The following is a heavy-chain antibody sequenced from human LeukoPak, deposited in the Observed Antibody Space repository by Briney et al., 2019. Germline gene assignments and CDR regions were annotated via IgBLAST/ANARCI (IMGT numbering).Heavy chain of an antibody. Sequence: ASVKVSCKASGYTFTAHYIHWVRRAPGQGLEWMGWINPNSGDTESAQKFQGRVTMTRDTSISTAYMELSGLRSDDTAVYYCSRDHCTSPNRYEYKYPGMDVWGQGTTVTVSS. V-gene: IGHV1-2*02. J-gene: IGHJ6*02. D-gene: IGHD2-2*01. CDR2: INPNSGDT. CDR3: SRDHCTSPNRYEYKYPGMDV. CDR1: GYTFTAHY.